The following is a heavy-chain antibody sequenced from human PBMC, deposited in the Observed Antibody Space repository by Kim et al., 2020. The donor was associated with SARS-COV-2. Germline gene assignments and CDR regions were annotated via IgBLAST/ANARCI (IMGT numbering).Heavy chain of an antibody. CDR2: MNPNSGNT. CDR1: GYTFTSYD. CDR3: ARGGVIYCSGGSCYLFGEYNWFDP. D-gene: IGHD2-15*01. J-gene: IGHJ5*02. Sequence: ASVKVSCKASGYTFTSYDINWVRQATGQGLEWMGWMNPNSGNTGYAQKFQGRVTMTRNTSISTAYMELSSLRSEDTAVYYCARGGVIYCSGGSCYLFGEYNWFDPWGQGTLVTVSS. V-gene: IGHV1-8*01.